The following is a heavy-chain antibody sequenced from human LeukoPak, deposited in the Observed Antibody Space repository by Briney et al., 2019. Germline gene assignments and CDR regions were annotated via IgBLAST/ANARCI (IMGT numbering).Heavy chain of an antibody. CDR1: GFTFSDYY. CDR3: ARGQLTGDDELFDY. CDR2: ISSSGTPI. J-gene: IGHJ4*02. D-gene: IGHD7-27*01. V-gene: IGHV3-11*04. Sequence: GGSLRLSCAASGFTFSDYYMSWIRQAPGKGLECVSYISSSGTPIYYADSVRGRFTISRDNAKNSLYLQMNILRAEDTAVYYCARGQLTGDDELFDYWGQGTLVTVSS.